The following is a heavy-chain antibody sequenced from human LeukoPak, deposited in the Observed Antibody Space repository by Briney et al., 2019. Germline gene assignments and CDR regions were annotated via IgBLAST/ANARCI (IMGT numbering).Heavy chain of an antibody. CDR3: ATQYYSDSSGYYSSFDY. CDR2: ISAYNGNT. D-gene: IGHD3-22*01. Sequence: GASVKVSCKASGYTFTSYGISWVRQAPGQGLEWMGWISAYNGNTNYAQKLQGRVTMTTDTSTSTAYMELRSLRSDDTAVYYCATQYYSDSSGYYSSFDYWGQGTLVTVSS. CDR1: GYTFTSYG. V-gene: IGHV1-18*01. J-gene: IGHJ4*02.